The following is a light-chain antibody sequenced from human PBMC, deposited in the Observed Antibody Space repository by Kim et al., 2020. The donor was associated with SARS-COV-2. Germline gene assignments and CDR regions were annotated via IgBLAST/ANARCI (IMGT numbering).Light chain of an antibody. V-gene: IGKV3-11*01. J-gene: IGKJ5*01. CDR3: QQRSNWIT. Sequence: SLSPGQRATLSCRASQSVSSFLAWYQQKPGQAPRLLNYDASNRATGIPARFSGSGSGTDFTLTISSLEPEDIAVYYCQQRSNWITFGQGTRLEIK. CDR2: DAS. CDR1: QSVSSF.